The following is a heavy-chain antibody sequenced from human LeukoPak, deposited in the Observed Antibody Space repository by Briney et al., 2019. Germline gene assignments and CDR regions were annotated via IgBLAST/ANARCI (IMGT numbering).Heavy chain of an antibody. D-gene: IGHD2-8*01. CDR1: GFTFSDYY. J-gene: IGHJ4*02. CDR3: AKVPRTNHDNFFDY. CDR2: ITGSSDSI. Sequence: TSGGSLRLSCAASGFTFSDYYMNWLRQAPGKGLEWVSYITGSSDSILYTDSVKGRFTISRDNAKNSVYLQMNSLRAEDTALYYCAKVPRTNHDNFFDYWGQGTLVTVSS. V-gene: IGHV3-69-1*01.